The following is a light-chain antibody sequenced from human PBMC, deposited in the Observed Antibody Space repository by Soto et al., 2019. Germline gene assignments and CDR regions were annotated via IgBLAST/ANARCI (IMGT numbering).Light chain of an antibody. Sequence: EIVLTQSPATLSLSPGERATLSCRASQSVSSYLAWYQQKPGQAPRLLIYDASSRPTGIPARFSGSGSGTDFTLTISRLEPEDFAGYYCQQRSNWPQITFGQGTRLEIK. CDR1: QSVSSY. V-gene: IGKV3-11*01. CDR2: DAS. CDR3: QQRSNWPQIT. J-gene: IGKJ5*01.